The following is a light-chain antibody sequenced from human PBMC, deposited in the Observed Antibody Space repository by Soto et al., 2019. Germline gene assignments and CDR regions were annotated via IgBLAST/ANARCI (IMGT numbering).Light chain of an antibody. CDR3: QRYNTFSGT. J-gene: IGKJ1*01. CDR2: DAS. CDR1: QDISKN. V-gene: IGKV1-5*01. Sequence: DIQMTESPSSLSASVGARVTITFSASQDISKNLAWYQQKSGKAPKLLIYDASTLESGVPSRFSGRGSGTQFTLTISSLQPDDLATYYCQRYNTFSGTFGPGTKVDIK.